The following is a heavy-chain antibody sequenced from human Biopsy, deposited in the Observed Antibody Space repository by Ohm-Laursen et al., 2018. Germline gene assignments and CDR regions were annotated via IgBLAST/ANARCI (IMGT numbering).Heavy chain of an antibody. CDR3: TKDRDLNLLAWFDP. Sequence: SLRLSCSATGFSFSSYGRHWVCQAPGNRLERVADLWYDGTNKYYADSVKGRFTISRDNSKNTLFLQLSSLRAEDTAVYRCTKDRDLNLLAWFDPWGQGTLVTVSS. V-gene: IGHV3-33*06. CDR1: GFSFSSYG. J-gene: IGHJ5*01. D-gene: IGHD2-8*02. CDR2: LWYDGTNK.